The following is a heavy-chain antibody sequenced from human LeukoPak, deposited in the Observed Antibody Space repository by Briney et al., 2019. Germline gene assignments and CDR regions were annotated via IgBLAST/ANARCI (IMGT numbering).Heavy chain of an antibody. J-gene: IGHJ3*02. V-gene: IGHV3-7*03. D-gene: IGHD3-10*01. CDR3: ARDWVAGVPFDAFDI. Sequence: HSGGSLRLSCAASGFTLSSYWMSWVRQAPGKGLEWVANIKEDGSEKYYVDSVKGRFTISRDNAKNSLYLHMDSLTAEDTAMYYCARDWVAGVPFDAFDIWGQGTMVSVSS. CDR2: IKEDGSEK. CDR1: GFTLSSYW.